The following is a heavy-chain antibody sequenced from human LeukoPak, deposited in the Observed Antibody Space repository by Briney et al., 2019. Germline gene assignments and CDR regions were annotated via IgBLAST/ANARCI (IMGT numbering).Heavy chain of an antibody. J-gene: IGHJ4*02. CDR3: ARERGGAEDY. CDR1: GFTFSSYSMN. D-gene: IGHD1-26*01. V-gene: IGHV4-39*02. CDR2: IYYSGST. Sequence: GSLRLSCAASGFTFSSYSMNWVRQPPGKGLEWIGSIYYSGSTYYNPSLKSRVTISVDTSKNQFSLKLSSVTAADTAVYYCARERGGAEDYWGQGTLVTVSS.